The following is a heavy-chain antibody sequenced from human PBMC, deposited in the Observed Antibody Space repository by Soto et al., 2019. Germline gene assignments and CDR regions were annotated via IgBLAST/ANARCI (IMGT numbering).Heavy chain of an antibody. V-gene: IGHV3-23*01. CDR2: ISGGGDRT. Sequence: EVQLLESGGGLVQPGGSLRLSCVGSGFTFINYAMNWVRQAPGKGLEWVSGISGGGDRTFDSDSVKGRFTMCRDNSKNTVNLQMNSLTADDRAVYYCVRNVFGSTIRPDYWYFDLWGRGTLVTVSS. CDR1: GFTFINYA. D-gene: IGHD3-10*01. CDR3: VRNVFGSTIRPDYWYFDL. J-gene: IGHJ2*01.